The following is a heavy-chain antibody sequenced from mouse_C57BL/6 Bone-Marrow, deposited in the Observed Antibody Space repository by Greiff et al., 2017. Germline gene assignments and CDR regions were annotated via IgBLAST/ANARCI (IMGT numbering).Heavy chain of an antibody. V-gene: IGHV1-47*01. J-gene: IGHJ2*01. CDR3: ARSSTFFYYFYY. Sequence: VKVVESGAELVKPGASVKMSCKASGYTFTTYPIEWMKQNHGKSLEWIGNFHPYNDDTKYNEKFKGKATLTVEKSSNTVYLELSRLTSDDSAVYYYARSSTFFYYFYYWGQGTTLTVSS. CDR2: FHPYNDDT. CDR1: GYTFTTYP. D-gene: IGHD5-1*01.